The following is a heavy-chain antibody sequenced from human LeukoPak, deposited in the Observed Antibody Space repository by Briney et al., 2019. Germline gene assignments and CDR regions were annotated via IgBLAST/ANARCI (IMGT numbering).Heavy chain of an antibody. V-gene: IGHV3-72*01. J-gene: IGHJ4*02. CDR2: SRNKANSYTT. D-gene: IGHD1-26*01. Sequence: GGSLRLSCAASGFTFSDRYMDWVRQAPGEGVEWVGRSRNKANSYTTEYAASVKGRFTVSRDDSNNSLYLQMNSLKTEDTAVYYCASSPAGRYTFEYWGQGTLVTVSS. CDR1: GFTFSDRY. CDR3: ASSPAGRYTFEY.